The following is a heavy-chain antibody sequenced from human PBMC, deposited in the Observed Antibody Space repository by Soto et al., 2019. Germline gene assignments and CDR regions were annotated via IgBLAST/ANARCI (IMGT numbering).Heavy chain of an antibody. CDR1: GGSFSGDY. CDR3: ARGLLNTFGSMYAGGGWFYP. J-gene: IGHJ5*02. Sequence: SETLSLTWAGYGGSFSGDYWSWIRQPPGKGVEWIGESNHGGITKYNPSLKSRVSILLDTSQNQFSLNLFFVTAADTAVYYCARGLLNTFGSMYAGGGWFYPWGQGTMVTVSS. CDR2: SNHGGIT. D-gene: IGHD3-16*01. V-gene: IGHV4-34*01.